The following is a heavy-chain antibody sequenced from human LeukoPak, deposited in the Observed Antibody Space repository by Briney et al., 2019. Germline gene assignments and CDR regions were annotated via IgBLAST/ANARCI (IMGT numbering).Heavy chain of an antibody. V-gene: IGHV3-48*03. CDR2: ISSSGSTI. J-gene: IGHJ4*02. CDR1: GFTFSSYE. CDR3: ARGLAAAGTGEY. Sequence: PGGSLRLSCAASGFTFSSYEMNWVRQAPGKGLEWVSYISSSGSTIYYADSVKGRFTISRDNAKNSLYLQMNSLRAEDTAVYYCARGLAAAGTGEYWGQGTLVTVSS. D-gene: IGHD6-13*01.